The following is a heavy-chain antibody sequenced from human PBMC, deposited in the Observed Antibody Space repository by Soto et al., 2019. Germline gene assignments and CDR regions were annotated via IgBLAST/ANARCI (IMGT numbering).Heavy chain of an antibody. V-gene: IGHV1-69*04. Sequence: GASVKVSCKASGGTFSSDTISWVRQAPGQGLEWMGRIIPILGIANYAQKFQGRVTITADKSTSTAYMELSSLRSEDTAVYYCARDSWFGESNPPRNWFDPWGQGTLVTVSS. CDR1: GGTFSSDT. D-gene: IGHD3-10*01. J-gene: IGHJ5*02. CDR2: IIPILGIA. CDR3: ARDSWFGESNPPRNWFDP.